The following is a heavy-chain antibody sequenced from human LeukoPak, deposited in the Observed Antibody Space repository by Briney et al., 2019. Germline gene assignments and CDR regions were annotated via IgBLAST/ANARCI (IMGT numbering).Heavy chain of an antibody. Sequence: PGGSLRLSCAASGFTFSSYGMHWVRQAPGKGLEWVAFIRYDGSNKYYADSVKGRFTISRDNSKNTLYLQMNSLRAEDTAVYYCANSYCSSTGCYTGAHSDYWGQGTLVTVSS. CDR1: GFTFSSYG. CDR2: IRYDGSNK. V-gene: IGHV3-30*02. CDR3: ANSYCSSTGCYTGAHSDY. J-gene: IGHJ4*02. D-gene: IGHD2-2*02.